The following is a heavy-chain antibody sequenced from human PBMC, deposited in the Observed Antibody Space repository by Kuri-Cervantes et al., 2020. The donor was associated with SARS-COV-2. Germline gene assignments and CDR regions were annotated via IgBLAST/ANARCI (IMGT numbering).Heavy chain of an antibody. D-gene: IGHD3-10*01. V-gene: IGHV4-30-4*08. CDR2: IYYSGST. Sequence: SETLSLTCTVSVGSISSGDYYWSWIRQPPGKGLEWIGYIYYSGSTYYNPSLKSRITISLDTSRNQFSLKLSSVTAADTAVYYCARDGLVREWGDYYYYMDVWGKGTTVTVSS. CDR3: ARDGLVREWGDYYYYMDV. CDR1: VGSISSGDYY. J-gene: IGHJ6*03.